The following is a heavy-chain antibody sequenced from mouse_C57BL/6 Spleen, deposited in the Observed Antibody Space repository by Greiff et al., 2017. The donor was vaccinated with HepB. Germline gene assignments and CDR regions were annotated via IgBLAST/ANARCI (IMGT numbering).Heavy chain of an antibody. J-gene: IGHJ4*01. CDR1: GFTFSDYG. V-gene: IGHV5-17*01. Sequence: EVKLMESGGGLVKPGGSLKLSCAASGFTFSDYGMHWVRQAPEKGLEWVAYISSGSSTIYYADTVKGRFTISRDNAKNTLFLQMTSLRSEDTAMYYCAIIYYYGSSSYYYAMDYWGQGTSVTVSS. CDR2: ISSGSSTI. CDR3: AIIYYYGSSSYYYAMDY. D-gene: IGHD1-1*01.